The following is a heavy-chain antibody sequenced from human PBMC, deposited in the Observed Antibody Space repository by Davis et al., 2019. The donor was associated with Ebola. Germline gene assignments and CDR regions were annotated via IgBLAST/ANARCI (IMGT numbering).Heavy chain of an antibody. CDR1: GFTFSSYA. V-gene: IGHV3-33*06. CDR2: IWYDGSNK. J-gene: IGHJ6*04. CDR3: AKDAYTAMVTYHYYYYGMDV. D-gene: IGHD5-18*01. Sequence: GESLKISCAASGFTFSSYAMHWVRQAPGKGLEWVAVIWYDGSNKYYADSVKGRFTISRDNSKNTLYLQMNSLRAEDTAVYYCAKDAYTAMVTYHYYYYGMDVWGKGTTVTVSS.